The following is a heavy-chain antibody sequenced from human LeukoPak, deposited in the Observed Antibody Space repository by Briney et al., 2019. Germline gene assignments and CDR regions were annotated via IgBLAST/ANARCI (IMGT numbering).Heavy chain of an antibody. J-gene: IGHJ4*02. CDR1: GGSISSSSYY. Sequence: PSETLSLTCTVSGGSISSSSYYWGWIRQPPGKGLEWIGSIYYSGSTYYNPSLKSRVTISVDTSKNQFSLRLSSVTAADTAVYYCARLEGYYDSEVSIDYWGQGTLVTVSS. V-gene: IGHV4-39*01. CDR2: IYYSGST. CDR3: ARLEGYYDSEVSIDY. D-gene: IGHD3-22*01.